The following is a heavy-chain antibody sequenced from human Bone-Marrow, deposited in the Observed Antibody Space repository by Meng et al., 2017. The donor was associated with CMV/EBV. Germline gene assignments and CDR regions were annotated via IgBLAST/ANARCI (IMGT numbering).Heavy chain of an antibody. Sequence: GGSLRLSCAASGFTFSSYGMHWVRQAPGKGLEWVAFIRYDGSNKYYADSVKGRFTISRDNSKNTLYLQMNSLRAEDTAVYYCAKLDFWSGYYRGYYYYGMDVWGQGTTVTVSS. CDR2: IRYDGSNK. V-gene: IGHV3-30*02. CDR1: GFTFSSYG. J-gene: IGHJ6*02. CDR3: AKLDFWSGYYRGYYYYGMDV. D-gene: IGHD3-3*01.